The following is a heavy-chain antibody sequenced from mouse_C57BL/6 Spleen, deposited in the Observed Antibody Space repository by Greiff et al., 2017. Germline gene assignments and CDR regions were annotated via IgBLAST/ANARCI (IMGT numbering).Heavy chain of an antibody. CDR2: IDPSDSYT. CDR3: ASPNWDGFIFDY. D-gene: IGHD4-1*01. J-gene: IGHJ2*01. V-gene: IGHV1-59*01. CDR1: GYTFTSYW. Sequence: QVHVKQPGAELVRPGTSVKLSCKASGYTFTSYWMHWVKQRPGQGLEWIGVIDPSDSYTNYNQKFKGKATLTVDTSSSTAYMQLSSLTSEDSAVYYCASPNWDGFIFDYWGQGTTLTVSS.